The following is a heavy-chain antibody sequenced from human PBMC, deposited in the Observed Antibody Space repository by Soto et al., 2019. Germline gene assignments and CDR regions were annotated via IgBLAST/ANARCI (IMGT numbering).Heavy chain of an antibody. V-gene: IGHV4-39*01. J-gene: IGHJ2*01. CDR3: ASSPYCTKGVCFDYWSFDL. D-gene: IGHD2-8*01. Sequence: QLPLQESGPGLVKPSETLSLTCSVSGVSVSSSSYFWGWIRQPPGKGLEWIGSIYYTGSTYYKSSLKSRLSISVDTSTNQFSLKLSSVTAADTAAYYCASSPYCTKGVCFDYWSFDLWGRGTRVTVSS. CDR1: GVSVSSSSYF. CDR2: IYYTGST.